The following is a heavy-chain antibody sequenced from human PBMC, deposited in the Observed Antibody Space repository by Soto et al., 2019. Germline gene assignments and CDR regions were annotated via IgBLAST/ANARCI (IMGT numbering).Heavy chain of an antibody. Sequence: PSETLCLTCAVAGGSISSTNGWTWVRKPPGKGLEWIGEIYHSGSTNYNPSLKSRVTISVDKSKNQFSLQLSSMTAADTAVYYCAAHSGSTYGPLDYWGQGTQVTVSS. V-gene: IGHV4-4*02. CDR3: AAHSGSTYGPLDY. J-gene: IGHJ4*02. CDR1: GGSISSTNG. D-gene: IGHD3-10*01. CDR2: IYHSGST.